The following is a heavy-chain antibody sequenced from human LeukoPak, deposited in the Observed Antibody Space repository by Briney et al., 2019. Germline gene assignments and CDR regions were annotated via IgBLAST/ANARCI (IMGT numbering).Heavy chain of an antibody. D-gene: IGHD6-19*01. V-gene: IGHV4-34*01. J-gene: IGHJ3*02. CDR1: GGSFSGYY. Sequence: SETLSLTCAVYGGSFSGYYWSWIRQPPGKGLEWIGEINHSGSTNYNPSLKSRVTISVDTSKNQFSLKLSSVTAADTAVYYCAREGSGWYSDIWGQGTMVTVSS. CDR3: AREGSGWYSDI. CDR2: INHSGST.